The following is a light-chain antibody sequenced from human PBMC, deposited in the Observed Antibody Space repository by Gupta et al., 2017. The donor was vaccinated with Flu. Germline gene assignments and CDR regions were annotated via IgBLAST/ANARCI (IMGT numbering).Light chain of an antibody. J-gene: IGKJ4*01. CDR3: QQRSYWPPIT. CDR2: DAS. CDR1: QSVTSY. Sequence: EIVLTQSPATLSLSPGERATRSCRASQSVTSYLAWYQQKPGQAPRLLIYDASNRDTAISARFSGSGDGKHVTLTISSRVQEEFAGYYSQQRSYWPPITFGGGTKVDIK. V-gene: IGKV3-11*01.